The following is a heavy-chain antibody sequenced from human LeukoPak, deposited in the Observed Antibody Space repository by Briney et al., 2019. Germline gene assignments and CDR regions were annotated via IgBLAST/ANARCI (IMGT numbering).Heavy chain of an antibody. V-gene: IGHV4-59*08. J-gene: IGHJ3*02. CDR1: GGSLSSYY. D-gene: IGHD3-10*01. Sequence: PSETLSLTCTVSGGSLSSYYWSWIRQPPGKGLEWIGYIYYSGSTNYNPSLKSRVTISVDTSKNQFSLKLSSVTAADTAVYYCARHHHDKWGSSSFDIWGQGTMVTASS. CDR3: ARHHHDKWGSSSFDI. CDR2: IYYSGST.